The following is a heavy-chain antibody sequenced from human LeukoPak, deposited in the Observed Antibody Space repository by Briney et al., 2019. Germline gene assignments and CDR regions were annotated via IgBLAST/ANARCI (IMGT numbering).Heavy chain of an antibody. J-gene: IGHJ4*02. D-gene: IGHD2-8*01. CDR1: AFTSTIYG. Sequence: PWRTLRLSCAPSAFTSTIYGTHRVPHGPRAGLEWVLVIWYDGSNKYYVDSVKGRFTISRDNSKNTLYLQMNSLRDDDKAVYYCARDRCTNGVGYSDYWGQGTLVTVSS. CDR3: ARDRCTNGVGYSDY. V-gene: IGHV3-33*01. CDR2: IWYDGSNK.